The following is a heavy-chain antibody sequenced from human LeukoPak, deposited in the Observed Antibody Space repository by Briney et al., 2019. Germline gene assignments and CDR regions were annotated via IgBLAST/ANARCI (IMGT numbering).Heavy chain of an antibody. V-gene: IGHV3-23*01. CDR3: AKSLGHYYDSSGLSGVYDY. CDR2: ISGSGGST. D-gene: IGHD3-22*01. CDR1: GFTFGSYA. Sequence: PGGSLRLSCAASGFTFGSYAMNWVRQAPGKGLEWVSAISGSGGSTYYADSVKGRFTISRDNSKNTLYLQMNSLRAEDTAVYYCAKSLGHYYDSSGLSGVYDYWGQGTLVTVSS. J-gene: IGHJ4*02.